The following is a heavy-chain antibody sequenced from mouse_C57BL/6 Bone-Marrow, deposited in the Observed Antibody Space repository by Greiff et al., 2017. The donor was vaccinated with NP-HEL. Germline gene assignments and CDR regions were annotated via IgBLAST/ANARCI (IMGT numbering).Heavy chain of an antibody. V-gene: IGHV1-81*01. CDR3: ARRDFTTVVGGDY. CDR2: IYPRSGNT. Sequence: VPLQPSVAALARPVASVKLSCPSSGSTFTRSGISLLKQRPFPGLEWIGEIYPRSGNTYYNEKFKGKATLTADKSSSTAYVELRSLTSEDSAVYFCARRDFTTVVGGDYWGQGTTLTVSS. D-gene: IGHD1-1*01. CDR1: GSTFTRSG. J-gene: IGHJ2*01.